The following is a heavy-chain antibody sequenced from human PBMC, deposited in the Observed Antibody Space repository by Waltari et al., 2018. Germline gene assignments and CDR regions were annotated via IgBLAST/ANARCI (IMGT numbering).Heavy chain of an antibody. CDR1: GYTFTAYY. J-gene: IGHJ4*02. CDR3: ARETLPGNKIIDY. CDR2: INSNTGDS. D-gene: IGHD1-1*01. V-gene: IGHV1-2*02. Sequence: QVHLVQSGAEVKQPGASVRVSCKTSGYTFTAYYPHWVRQAPGKGLEWMAWINSNTGDSQSAQTFEGRVTVTRDTSLTTAYLELSGLRSDDTALYYCARETLPGNKIIDYWGQGTLVTVSS.